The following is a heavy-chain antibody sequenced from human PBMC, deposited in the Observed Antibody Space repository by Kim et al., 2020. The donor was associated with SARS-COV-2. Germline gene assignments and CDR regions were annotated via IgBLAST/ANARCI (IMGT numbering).Heavy chain of an antibody. CDR3: ARGRYCSGGSCYPGRVLRPDAFDI. CDR1: GGTFSSYA. V-gene: IGHV1-69*13. Sequence: SVKVSCKASGGTFSSYAISWVRQAPGQGLEWMGGIIPIFGTANYAQKFQGRVTITADESTSTAYMELSSLRSEDTAVYYCARGRYCSGGSCYPGRVLRPDAFDIWGQGTMVTVSS. CDR2: IIPIFGTA. D-gene: IGHD2-15*01. J-gene: IGHJ3*02.